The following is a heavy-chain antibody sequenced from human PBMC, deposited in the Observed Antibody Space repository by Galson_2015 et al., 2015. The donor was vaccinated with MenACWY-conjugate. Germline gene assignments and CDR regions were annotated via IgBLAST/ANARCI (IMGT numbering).Heavy chain of an antibody. V-gene: IGHV3-30*01. CDR2: MSYDGTIQ. D-gene: IGHD2-2*01. Sequence: SLRLSCAASGFTFSIYAMHWVRQAPGKGLEWVAVMSYDGTIQYYADSVKGRFTISRDNSKNTLSLQMNSLRAEDTAVYYCASAYCRSSSTSTCTNHFQYWGQCTLVTVSS. J-gene: IGHJ1*01. CDR3: ASAYCRSSSTSTCTNHFQY. CDR1: GFTFSIYA.